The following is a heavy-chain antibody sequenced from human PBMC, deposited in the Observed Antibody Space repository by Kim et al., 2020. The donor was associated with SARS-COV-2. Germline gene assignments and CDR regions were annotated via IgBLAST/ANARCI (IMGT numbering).Heavy chain of an antibody. J-gene: IGHJ4*02. Sequence: SFQGQVTISADKSISTAYLQWSSLKASDTAMYYCARHLAPPYGSGVELDYWGQGTLVTVSS. V-gene: IGHV5-51*01. CDR3: ARHLAPPYGSGVELDY. D-gene: IGHD3-10*01.